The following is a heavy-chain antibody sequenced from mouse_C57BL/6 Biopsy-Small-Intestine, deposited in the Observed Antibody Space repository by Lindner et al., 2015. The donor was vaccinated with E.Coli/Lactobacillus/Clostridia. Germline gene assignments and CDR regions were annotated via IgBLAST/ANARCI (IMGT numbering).Heavy chain of an antibody. CDR1: GYTFTNYW. CDR3: ARRYYDYDDYFDY. D-gene: IGHD2-4*01. CDR2: IYPGGGYT. V-gene: IGHV1-63*01. Sequence: VQLQESGAELAKPGASVKLSCQASGYTFTNYWIGWAKQRPGHGLEWIGDIYPGGGYTNYNEKFKGKATLTADKSSSTAYMQFSSLTSEDSAIYYCARRYYDYDDYFDYWGQGTTLTVSS. J-gene: IGHJ2*01.